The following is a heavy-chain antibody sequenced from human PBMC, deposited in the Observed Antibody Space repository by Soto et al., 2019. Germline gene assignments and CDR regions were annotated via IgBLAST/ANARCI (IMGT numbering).Heavy chain of an antibody. CDR3: ARGTPPIDTAMVPSDAFDI. CDR1: GYTFTGYY. D-gene: IGHD5-18*01. CDR2: INPNSGGT. J-gene: IGHJ3*02. Sequence: QVQLVQSGAEVKKPGASVKVSCKASGYTFTGYYMHWVRQAPGQGLEWMGWINPNSGGTNYAQKVQGRVTMTRDTSISTAYMELSRLRSDDTAVYYCARGTPPIDTAMVPSDAFDIWGQGTMVTVSS. V-gene: IGHV1-2*02.